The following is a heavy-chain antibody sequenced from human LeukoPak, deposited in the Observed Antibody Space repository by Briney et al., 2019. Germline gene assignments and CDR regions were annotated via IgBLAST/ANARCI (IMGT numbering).Heavy chain of an antibody. J-gene: IGHJ6*02. Sequence: GESLKISCKGSGYSFTSYWIGWVRQMPGKGLKWMGIIYPGDSDTRYSPSFQGQVTISADKSISTAYLQWSSLKASDTAMYYCARRQYYDFWSGYLPYGMDVWGQGTTVTVSS. CDR3: ARRQYYDFWSGYLPYGMDV. D-gene: IGHD3-3*01. CDR2: IYPGDSDT. V-gene: IGHV5-51*01. CDR1: GYSFTSYW.